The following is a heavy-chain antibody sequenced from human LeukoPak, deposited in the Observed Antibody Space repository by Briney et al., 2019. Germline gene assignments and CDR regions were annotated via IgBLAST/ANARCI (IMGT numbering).Heavy chain of an antibody. CDR3: AGRLGYCSGGSCSYYFGY. Sequence: PSETLSLTCTVSGGSISSYYWSWIRQPPGKGLEWIGYIYYSGSTNYNPSLKSRVTISVDTSKNQFSLKLSSVTAADTAVYYCAGRLGYCSGGSCSYYFGYWGQGTLVTVSS. D-gene: IGHD2-15*01. CDR1: GGSISSYY. V-gene: IGHV4-59*01. J-gene: IGHJ4*02. CDR2: IYYSGST.